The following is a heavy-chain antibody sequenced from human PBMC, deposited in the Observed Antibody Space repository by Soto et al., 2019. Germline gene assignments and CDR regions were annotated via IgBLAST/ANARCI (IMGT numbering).Heavy chain of an antibody. CDR3: ARDIVPHFGMDV. CDR1: GYTFTSYD. Sequence: QVQLVQSGAEVKKPGASVKVSCKASGYTFTSYDINWVRQATGQGLEWMGWMNPNSGNTGYAQKFQGRVTMTRNTSISTAYSELSSLRSEDTAVYYCARDIVPHFGMDVWGQGTTVTVSS. J-gene: IGHJ6*02. D-gene: IGHD2-8*01. CDR2: MNPNSGNT. V-gene: IGHV1-8*01.